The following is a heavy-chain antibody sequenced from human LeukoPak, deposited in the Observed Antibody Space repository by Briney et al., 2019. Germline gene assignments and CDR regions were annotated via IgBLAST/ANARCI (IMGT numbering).Heavy chain of an antibody. CDR1: GFTFSSYG. Sequence: GGSLRLSCAASGFTFSSYGMHWVRQAPGKGLEWVAVISYDGSNKYYADSVKGRFTISRDNSKNTLYLQMNSLRAEDTAVYYCAKEAEELLWFGEFHYYDYWGQGTLVTVSS. J-gene: IGHJ4*02. V-gene: IGHV3-30*18. CDR2: ISYDGSNK. CDR3: AKEAEELLWFGEFHYYDY. D-gene: IGHD3-10*01.